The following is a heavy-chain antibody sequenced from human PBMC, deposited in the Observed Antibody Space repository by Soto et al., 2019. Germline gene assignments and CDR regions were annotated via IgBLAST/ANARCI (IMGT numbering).Heavy chain of an antibody. CDR3: ARVFSASTRRPYYFDY. J-gene: IGHJ4*02. Sequence: ASVKVSCKVSGYTLTELSMHWVRQAPGKGLEWMGGFDPEDGKTVYAQKFQGRVTMTEDTSTDTAYMELRSLRSDDTAVYYCARVFSASTRRPYYFDYWGQGTLVTVSS. D-gene: IGHD6-13*01. CDR1: GYTLTELS. V-gene: IGHV1-24*01. CDR2: FDPEDGKT.